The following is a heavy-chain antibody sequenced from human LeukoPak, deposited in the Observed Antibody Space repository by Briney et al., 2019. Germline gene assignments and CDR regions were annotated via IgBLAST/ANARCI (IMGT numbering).Heavy chain of an antibody. CDR1: GFTFSSYG. V-gene: IGHV3-30*18. J-gene: IGHJ5*02. CDR3: ANVCCP. Sequence: GGSLRLSCAASGFTFSSYGMHWVRQAPGKGLEWVAVISYDGSNKYHADSVKGRFTISRDNSKNTLYLQMNSLRAEDTAVYYCANVCCPWGQGTLVTVSS. CDR2: ISYDGSNK. D-gene: IGHD2-15*01.